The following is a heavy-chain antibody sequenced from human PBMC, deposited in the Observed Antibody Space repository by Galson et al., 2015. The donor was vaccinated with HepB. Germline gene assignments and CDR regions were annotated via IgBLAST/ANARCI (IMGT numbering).Heavy chain of an antibody. CDR1: GFIFSTYG. CDR2: IRSKDNNYAT. CDR3: TSLSYSSSSGVDY. J-gene: IGHJ4*02. D-gene: IGHD6-6*01. V-gene: IGHV3-73*01. Sequence: SLRLSCAASGFIFSTYGMSWVRQASGKGLEWVGRIRSKDNNYATAYAASVKGRFTISRDDSKNRAYLLMNSLKTEDTAVYYCTSLSYSSSSGVDYWGQGTLVTVSS.